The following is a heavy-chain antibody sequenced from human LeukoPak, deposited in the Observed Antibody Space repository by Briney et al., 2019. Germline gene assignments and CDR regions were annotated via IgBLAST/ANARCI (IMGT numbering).Heavy chain of an antibody. CDR3: ARGGGGYDFAEPSRVDY. J-gene: IGHJ4*02. CDR2: ISPHTGGT. Sequence: ASVKVSCKASGYSFTAHHMHWVRQAPGQGLHWIGWISPHTGGTNYPQKLQGRVTMTRDTSISTAYMELNRVKSDDTAVYYCARGGGGYDFAEPSRVDYWGQGNLVTVSS. D-gene: IGHD5-18*01. CDR1: GYSFTAHH. V-gene: IGHV1-2*02.